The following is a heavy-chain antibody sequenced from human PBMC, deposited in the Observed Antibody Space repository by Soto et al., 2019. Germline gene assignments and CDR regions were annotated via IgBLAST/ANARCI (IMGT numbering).Heavy chain of an antibody. Sequence: SETLSLTCTVSGGSISSGVYYWSWIRQHPGKGLEWIGYIYYSGSTYYNPSLKSRVTISVDTSKNQFSLKLSSVTAADTAVYYCARDTVVEAATGDFYYYGMDVWGQGTTVPVAS. D-gene: IGHD2-15*01. CDR1: GGSISSGVYY. CDR3: ARDTVVEAATGDFYYYGMDV. J-gene: IGHJ6*02. V-gene: IGHV4-31*03. CDR2: IYYSGST.